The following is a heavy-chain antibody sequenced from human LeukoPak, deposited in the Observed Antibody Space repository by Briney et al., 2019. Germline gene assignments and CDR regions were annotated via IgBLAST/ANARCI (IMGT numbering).Heavy chain of an antibody. V-gene: IGHV3-48*02. CDR3: ARERAGHYFDY. J-gene: IGHJ4*02. Sequence: GGSLRLSCAASGFTFSTYTMSWVRQAPGRGLEWVSHITATGSGTFYADSVKGRFTVSRDSVKNSLYLQLNSLGDEDTAIYYCARERAGHYFDYWGQGTLVTVSS. CDR2: ITATGSGT. CDR1: GFTFSTYT.